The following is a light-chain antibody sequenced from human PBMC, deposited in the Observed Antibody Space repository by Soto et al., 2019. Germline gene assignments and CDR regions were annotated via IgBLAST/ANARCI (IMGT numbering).Light chain of an antibody. Sequence: IQMTQSPCSLSASVGDRVTITFRASQNIIFYLNWYQQKIGKDPKLLIYAASNLQSGVPSRFSGSGAGADFTLTISNLQPEEFAAYFYQQSYTTTAYSFGQGTRLEI. V-gene: IGKV1-39*01. J-gene: IGKJ5*01. CDR1: QNIIFY. CDR3: QQSYTTTAYS. CDR2: AAS.